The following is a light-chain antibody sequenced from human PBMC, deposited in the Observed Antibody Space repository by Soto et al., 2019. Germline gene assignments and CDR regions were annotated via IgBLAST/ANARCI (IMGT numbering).Light chain of an antibody. Sequence: QSVLTQPASLSGSPGQSITISCPGTSSDVGGYNSVSWYQQYPGKAPKLMIHDVSNRPSGVSNRFSGSKSGNTASLTISGLQAEDEADYYCSSYTSSSSYVFGSGTKVTVL. CDR1: SSDVGGYNS. CDR2: DVS. V-gene: IGLV2-14*01. J-gene: IGLJ1*01. CDR3: SSYTSSSSYV.